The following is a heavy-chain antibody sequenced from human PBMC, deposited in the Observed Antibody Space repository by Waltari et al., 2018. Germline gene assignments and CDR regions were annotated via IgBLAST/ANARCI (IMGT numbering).Heavy chain of an antibody. D-gene: IGHD3-16*01. CDR2: ISSNGYST. Sequence: EVQLVESGGGLVQPGGSLKLSCAASGFTFSPYAMHWVRQAPGKGLEYVSAISSNGYSTYYANSVKGRFTISRDNSKNTLYLQMGSLRAEDMAVYYCARGGSYGVDYWGQGTLVTVSS. CDR1: GFTFSPYA. J-gene: IGHJ4*02. CDR3: ARGGSYGVDY. V-gene: IGHV3-64*01.